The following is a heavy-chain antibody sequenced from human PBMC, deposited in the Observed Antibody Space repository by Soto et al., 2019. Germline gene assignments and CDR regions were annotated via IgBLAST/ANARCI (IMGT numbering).Heavy chain of an antibody. CDR3: ARSRELGYCSGGSCAINWFDP. J-gene: IGHJ5*02. D-gene: IGHD2-15*01. Sequence: QVQLVQSGAEVKKPGASVKVSCKASGYTFTSYAMHWVRQAPGQRLEWMGWINAGNCNTKYSQKFQGRVTITRDTAASTAYMELSSLRSEDTAVYYCARSRELGYCSGGSCAINWFDPWGQGTLVTVSS. CDR1: GYTFTSYA. V-gene: IGHV1-3*01. CDR2: INAGNCNT.